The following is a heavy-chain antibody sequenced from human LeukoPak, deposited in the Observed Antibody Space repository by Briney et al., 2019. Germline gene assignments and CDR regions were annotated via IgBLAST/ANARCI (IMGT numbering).Heavy chain of an antibody. J-gene: IGHJ1*01. CDR3: ARGGAAAALR. V-gene: IGHV3-21*01. Sequence: GGPLRLSCAASGFTFSSYSMNWVRQAPGKGLEWVSSITSSSSYIYYADSVKGRFTIFRDNAKNSLYLQMNSLRAEDTAVYYCARGGAAAALRWGQGTLVTVSS. D-gene: IGHD6-13*01. CDR1: GFTFSSYS. CDR2: ITSSSSYI.